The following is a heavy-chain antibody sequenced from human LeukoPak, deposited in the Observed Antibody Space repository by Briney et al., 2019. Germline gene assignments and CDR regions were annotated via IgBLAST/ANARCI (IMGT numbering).Heavy chain of an antibody. CDR1: GFTFSSYW. CDR3: AGVDYGDYVGAFDI. J-gene: IGHJ3*02. CDR2: IKQDGSEK. D-gene: IGHD4-17*01. Sequence: GESLKISCAASGFTFSSYWMSWVRQAPGKGLEWVANIKQDGSEKYYVDSVKGRFTISRDNAKNSLYLQMNSLRAEDTAVYYCAGVDYGDYVGAFDIWGQGTMVTVSS. V-gene: IGHV3-7*04.